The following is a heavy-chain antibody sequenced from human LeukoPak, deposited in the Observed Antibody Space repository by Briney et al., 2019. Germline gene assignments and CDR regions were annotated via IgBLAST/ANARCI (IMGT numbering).Heavy chain of an antibody. V-gene: IGHV3-64D*09. Sequence: GGSLRLSCSASGFTFSIYTMHWVRQAPGKGLEYVSAISSNGGSTYYADSVKGRFTISRDNSKNTLYLQVSSLRAEDTAVYYCVKADYYDTSNYYYRYFQYWGQGTLVTVSS. CDR3: VKADYYDTSNYYYRYFQY. CDR1: GFTFSIYT. J-gene: IGHJ1*01. CDR2: ISSNGGST. D-gene: IGHD3-22*01.